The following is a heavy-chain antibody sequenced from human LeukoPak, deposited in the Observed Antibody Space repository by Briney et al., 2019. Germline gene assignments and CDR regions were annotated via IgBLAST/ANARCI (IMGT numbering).Heavy chain of an antibody. V-gene: IGHV7-4-1*02. D-gene: IGHD5-18*01. CDR2: INTDTGNP. Sequence: ASVKVSCKAFGYTFTSYAMNWVRQAPGQGLEWMGWINTDTGNPTYAQGFTGRFVFSLDTSVSTAYLQISSLKAEDTALYYCARDREVDTAMEFDYWGQGTLVTASS. CDR3: ARDREVDTAMEFDY. CDR1: GYTFTSYA. J-gene: IGHJ4*02.